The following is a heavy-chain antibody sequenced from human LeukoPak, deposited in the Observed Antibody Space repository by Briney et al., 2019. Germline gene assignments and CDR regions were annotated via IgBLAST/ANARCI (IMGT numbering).Heavy chain of an antibody. Sequence: PSETLSLTCTVSGGSISSSSYYWGWIRQPPGKGLEWIGSIYYSGSTYYNPSLKSRVTISVDTSKNQFSLNLSSVTAADTAVYYCARDPRWLTPDCTGPSCYENWFDPWGQGTLVTVSS. CDR1: GGSISSSSYY. CDR2: IYYSGST. V-gene: IGHV4-39*02. CDR3: ARDPRWLTPDCTGPSCYENWFDP. J-gene: IGHJ5*02. D-gene: IGHD2-2*01.